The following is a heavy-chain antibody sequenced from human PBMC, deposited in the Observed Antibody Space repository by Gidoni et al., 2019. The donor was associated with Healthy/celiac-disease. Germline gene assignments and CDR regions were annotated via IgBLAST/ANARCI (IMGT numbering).Heavy chain of an antibody. Sequence: QVQLVQSGAEVKKPGASVKVSCKASGYTFTRYYMHWVRQAPGQGLEWMGIINTSCGRTSYAQKFQSRVTMTRDTSTSPVYMELSSLRSEDTAVYYCARDEEMIVAIYYYYGMDVWGQGTTVTVSS. CDR2: INTSCGRT. D-gene: IGHD3-22*01. CDR1: GYTFTRYY. J-gene: IGHJ6*02. CDR3: ARDEEMIVAIYYYYGMDV. V-gene: IGHV1-46*01.